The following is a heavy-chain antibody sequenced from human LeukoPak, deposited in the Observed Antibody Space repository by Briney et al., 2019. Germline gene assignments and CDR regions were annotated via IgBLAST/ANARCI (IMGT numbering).Heavy chain of an antibody. CDR3: AAAPRLTTVIDF. J-gene: IGHJ4*02. CDR2: INAGNGNT. CDR1: GYTFTSYA. D-gene: IGHD4-17*01. Sequence: VASVKVSCKASGYTFTSYAMHWVRQAPGQRLEWMGWINAGNGNTKYSQKFQDRVTLTRDMSTSTAYMFLSDLRSEDTAIYYCAAAPRLTTVIDFWGQGTLVTVSS. V-gene: IGHV1-3*01.